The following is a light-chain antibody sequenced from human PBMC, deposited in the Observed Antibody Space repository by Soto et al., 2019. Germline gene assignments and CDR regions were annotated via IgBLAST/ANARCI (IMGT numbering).Light chain of an antibody. J-gene: IGLJ1*01. CDR2: EVS. CDR1: SSDVGGYNY. CDR3: SSYTTTSTPYV. Sequence: QSVLTQPPSASGSPGQSVTISCTGTSSDVGGYNYVSWYQQLPGKAPKLMIYEVSNRPSGVPDRFSGSKSGNTASLTVSGLQAEDEADYYCSSYTTTSTPYVFGTGTKVTVL. V-gene: IGLV2-8*01.